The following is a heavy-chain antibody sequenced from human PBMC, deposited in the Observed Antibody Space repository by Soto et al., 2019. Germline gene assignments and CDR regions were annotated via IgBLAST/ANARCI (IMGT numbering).Heavy chain of an antibody. V-gene: IGHV3-48*02. D-gene: IGHD3-22*01. J-gene: IGHJ5*02. CDR2: VSGSGSTI. CDR3: AREPRYYYDSSGYLNWFDP. CDR1: GFTFSNYA. Sequence: GGSLRLSCAVSGFTFSNYAMSWVRQAPGKGLEWVSAVSGSGSTIYYADSVKGRFTISRDNAKNSLYLQMNSLRDEDTAVYYCAREPRYYYDSSGYLNWFDPWGQGTLVTVSS.